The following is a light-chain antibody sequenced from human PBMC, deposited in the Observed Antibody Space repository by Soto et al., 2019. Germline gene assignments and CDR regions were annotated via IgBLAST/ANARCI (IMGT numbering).Light chain of an antibody. CDR2: DAS. Sequence: EIVLTQSPATLSVSPGERATVPCRASQHVGSNLARYQLKPGQAPRLLIYDASTRATAIPARFGGSGSGTDFTLTISNLQSEDIAVYYCQQYDHWPLTFGGGTKVEIK. CDR3: QQYDHWPLT. CDR1: QHVGSN. V-gene: IGKV3-15*01. J-gene: IGKJ4*01.